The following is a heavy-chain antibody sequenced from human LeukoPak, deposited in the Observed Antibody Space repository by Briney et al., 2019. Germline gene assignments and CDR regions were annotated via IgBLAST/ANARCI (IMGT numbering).Heavy chain of an antibody. V-gene: IGHV3-11*01. D-gene: IGHD4-11*01. CDR1: GFTFSDYY. CDR3: ARGDSDYLTGCYFDMDG. J-gene: IGHJ6*02. CDR2: ISSSGSTI. Sequence: PGGSLRLSCAASGFTFSDYYMSWIRQAPGKGLEWVSYISSSGSTIYYADSVKGRFTISRANAKKSLYLQVDRLRAEDTGVYYGARGDSDYLTGCYFDMDGWGQGATVTVAS.